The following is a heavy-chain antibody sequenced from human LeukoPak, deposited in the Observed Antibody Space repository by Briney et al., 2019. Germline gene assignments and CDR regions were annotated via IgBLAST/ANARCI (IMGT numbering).Heavy chain of an antibody. V-gene: IGHV3-30-3*01. CDR2: ISYDGSNK. CDR3: ARDTVLRQQLALKLDY. D-gene: IGHD6-13*01. Sequence: GGSLRLSCAASGFTFSSYAMHWVRQAPGKGLEWVAVISYDGSNKYYADSVKGRFTISRDNSKNTLYLQMNSLRAEDTAVYYCARDTVLRQQLALKLDYWGQGTLVTVSS. J-gene: IGHJ4*02. CDR1: GFTFSSYA.